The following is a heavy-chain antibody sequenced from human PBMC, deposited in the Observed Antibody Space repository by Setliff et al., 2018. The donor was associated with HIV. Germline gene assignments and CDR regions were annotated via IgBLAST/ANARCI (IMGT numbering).Heavy chain of an antibody. V-gene: IGHV3-7*03. J-gene: IGHJ4*02. CDR1: GFIFSSYW. D-gene: IGHD4-17*01. Sequence: GESLKISCSVSGFIFSSYWMNWVRQTPGKGLEWVAKIKQDGSEEYYVDSVKGRFTISRDNAKSSLYLQMNSLRAEDTAVYYCAIRRARSYGDYSLDYWGQGTLVTVSS. CDR3: AIRRARSYGDYSLDY. CDR2: IKQDGSEE.